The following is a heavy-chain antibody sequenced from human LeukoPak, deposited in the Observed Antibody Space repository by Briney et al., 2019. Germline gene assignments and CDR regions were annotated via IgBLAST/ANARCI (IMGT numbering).Heavy chain of an antibody. CDR2: IYYSGST. Sequence: TSETLSLTCTVSGGSISSSSHYWGWIRQPPGKGLEWIGSIYYSGSTYYNPSLKSRVTISVDTSKNQFSLKMSSVTAADTAVYYCARMEAWVGYTTGPRGFDYWGQGTLVTVTS. D-gene: IGHD1-26*01. CDR1: GGSISSSSHY. J-gene: IGHJ4*02. CDR3: ARMEAWVGYTTGPRGFDY. V-gene: IGHV4-39*01.